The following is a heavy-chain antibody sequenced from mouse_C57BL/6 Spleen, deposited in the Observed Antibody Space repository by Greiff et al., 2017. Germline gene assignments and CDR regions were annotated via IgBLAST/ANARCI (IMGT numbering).Heavy chain of an antibody. CDR3: ASLDFDY. Sequence: LQQSGASVKISCKASGYAFSSYWMNWVKQRPGKGLEWIGQIYPGDGDTNYNGKFKGKATLTADKSSSTAYMQLSSLTSEDSAVYFCASLDFDYWGQGTTLTVSS. V-gene: IGHV1-80*01. CDR2: IYPGDGDT. CDR1: GYAFSSYW. J-gene: IGHJ2*01.